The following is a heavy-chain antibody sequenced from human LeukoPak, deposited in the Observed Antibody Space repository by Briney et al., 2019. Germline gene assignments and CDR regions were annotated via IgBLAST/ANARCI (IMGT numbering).Heavy chain of an antibody. CDR3: GKTTVGYSSGQKPAWPVDY. V-gene: IGHV3-23*01. D-gene: IGHD5-18*01. Sequence: GGSLRLSREASGFTFGSHAMYWVRQAPGKGLEWVAGIFGSGGSPHYADSVKGRFTTSRDNSRNTVYLQINSLRAEDTAVYYCGKTTVGYSSGQKPAWPVDYWGQGTLVTVSS. CDR2: IFGSGGSP. J-gene: IGHJ4*02. CDR1: GFTFGSHA.